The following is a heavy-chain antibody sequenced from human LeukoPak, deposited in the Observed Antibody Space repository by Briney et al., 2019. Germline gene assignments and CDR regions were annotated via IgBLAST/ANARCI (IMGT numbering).Heavy chain of an antibody. CDR1: GYTFTNYG. J-gene: IGHJ3*02. CDR3: ARVLVYSAAWDAFDI. Sequence: ASVKVSCKASGYTFTNYGISWVRQAPGQGLEWMGWISAYNGNTNYAQKLQGRVTMTTDTSTSTAYMELRSLRSDDTAVYYCARVLVYSAAWDAFDIWGQGTMVTVSS. V-gene: IGHV1-18*01. CDR2: ISAYNGNT. D-gene: IGHD2-8*01.